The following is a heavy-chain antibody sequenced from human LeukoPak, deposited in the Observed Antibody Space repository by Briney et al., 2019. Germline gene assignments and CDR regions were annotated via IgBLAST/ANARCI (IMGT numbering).Heavy chain of an antibody. V-gene: IGHV4-34*01. CDR1: GGSFSGYY. J-gene: IGHJ4*02. Sequence: PSETLSLTCAVYGGSFSGYYWSWLRQPPGKGLEWIGEINHGGSTNYNPSLKSRVTISVDTSKNQFSLKLSSVTAADTAVYSCARDLHYYDSSGSRGGLFDYWGQGTLVTVSS. CDR2: INHGGST. D-gene: IGHD3-22*01. CDR3: ARDLHYYDSSGSRGGLFDY.